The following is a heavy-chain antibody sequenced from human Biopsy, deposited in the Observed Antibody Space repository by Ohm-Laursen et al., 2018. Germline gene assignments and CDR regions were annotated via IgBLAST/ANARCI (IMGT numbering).Heavy chain of an antibody. V-gene: IGHV1-24*01. Sequence: ASVKASCKVSGYSLTELSMHWVRQAPGQGLEWMGGFAPENGRIVYPQKFQGRVTMTEDTSTSTAYMEVWRLRSDDTAVYYCAADINVWNVNYWGQGTQVSVSS. CDR2: FAPENGRI. D-gene: IGHD1-1*01. CDR1: GYSLTELS. J-gene: IGHJ4*02. CDR3: AADINVWNVNY.